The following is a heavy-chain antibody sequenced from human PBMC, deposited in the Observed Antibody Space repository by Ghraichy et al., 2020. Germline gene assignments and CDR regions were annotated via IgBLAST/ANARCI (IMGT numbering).Heavy chain of an antibody. J-gene: IGHJ4*02. D-gene: IGHD1-26*01. CDR2: ISGSGGST. Sequence: GGSLRLSSAASGFTFSSYAMSWVRQAPGKGLEWVSAISGSGGSTYYADSVKGRFTISRDNSKNTLYLQMNSLRAEDTAVYYCAKVFVGAVVGATPGWWGQGTLVTVSS. V-gene: IGHV3-23*01. CDR3: AKVFVGAVVGATPGW. CDR1: GFTFSSYA.